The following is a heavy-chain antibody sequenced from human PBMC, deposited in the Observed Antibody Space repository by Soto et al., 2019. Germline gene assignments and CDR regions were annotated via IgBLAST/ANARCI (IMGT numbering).Heavy chain of an antibody. Sequence: QLLESGGGLIQPGGSLRLSCEASGFSFRSYALSWVRQAPGKGLEWVSTFSAGGRAYYADSVKGRFTIAKDTSKNTWILQASSLRAEDTAVYYCAKESMPEHYGDTLFDYWGQGTRVTVSS. CDR2: FSAGGRA. D-gene: IGHD4-17*01. CDR3: AKESMPEHYGDTLFDY. CDR1: GFSFRSYA. J-gene: IGHJ4*02. V-gene: IGHV3-23*01.